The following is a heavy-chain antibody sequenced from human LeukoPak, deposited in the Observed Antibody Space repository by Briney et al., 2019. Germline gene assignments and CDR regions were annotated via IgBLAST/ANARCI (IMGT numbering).Heavy chain of an antibody. D-gene: IGHD6-13*01. CDR2: ISGSGGST. CDR3: AKDGGGHIAAAVPFDH. Sequence: PGGSLRLSFAASGFTFSSYAMSWVRQAPGKGLEWVSAISGSGGSTYYADSVKGRFTISRDNSKNTLYLQMNSLRAEDTAVYYCAKDGGGHIAAAVPFDHWGQGTLVTVSS. V-gene: IGHV3-23*01. CDR1: GFTFSSYA. J-gene: IGHJ4*02.